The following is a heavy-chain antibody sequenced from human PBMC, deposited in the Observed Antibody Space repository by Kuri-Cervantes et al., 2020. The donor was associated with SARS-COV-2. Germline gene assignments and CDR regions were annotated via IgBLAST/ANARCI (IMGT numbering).Heavy chain of an antibody. CDR1: GFTFDDYT. CDR3: ARDRDIVVVPAARNAFDI. D-gene: IGHD2-2*01. CDR2: ISSSTSTK. Sequence: GGSLRLSCAASGFTFDDYTMHWVRQAPGKGLEWVSDISSSTSTKYYVGSVKGRFTICRDKARRSLYLQMNSLRAEDTAVYYCARDRDIVVVPAARNAFDIWGQGTMVTVSS. J-gene: IGHJ3*02. V-gene: IGHV3-48*01.